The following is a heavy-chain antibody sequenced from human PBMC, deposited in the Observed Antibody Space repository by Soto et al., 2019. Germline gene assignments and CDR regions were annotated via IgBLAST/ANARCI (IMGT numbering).Heavy chain of an antibody. CDR2: IHSGTT. D-gene: IGHD5-12*01. CDR3: ARANNGYDWLGYFDF. CDR1: GASVSAHY. J-gene: IGHJ4*02. V-gene: IGHV4-59*02. Sequence: QVQLQESGPGLVKPSETLSLTCTVSGASVSAHYWSWIRQSPAKGLEYIGYIHSGTTHYNPSLKSRVPMSIDTSKNQFSLTLTSVTAADTAVYYCARANNGYDWLGYFDFWGQGTLLTVSS.